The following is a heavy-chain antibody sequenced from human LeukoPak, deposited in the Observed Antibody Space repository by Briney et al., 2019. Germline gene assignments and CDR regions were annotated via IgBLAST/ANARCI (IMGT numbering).Heavy chain of an antibody. J-gene: IGHJ6*02. CDR3: ARVYSSSRSYGMDV. V-gene: IGHV1-18*01. CDR2: ISAYNGNT. Sequence: ASVNVSCKASGYTFTSYGISWVRQAPGQGLEWMGWISAYNGNTNYAQKLQGRVTMTTDTSTSTAYMELRSLRSDDTAVYYCARVYSSSRSYGMDVWGQGTTVTVSS. D-gene: IGHD6-13*01. CDR1: GYTFTSYG.